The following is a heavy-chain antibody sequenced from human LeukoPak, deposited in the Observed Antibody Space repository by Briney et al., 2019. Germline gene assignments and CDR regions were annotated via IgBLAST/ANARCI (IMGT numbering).Heavy chain of an antibody. Sequence: PSQTLSLTCAVSGGSISSGGYSWSWIQQPPGKGLEWIGYMYHSGSTYYNPSLKSRVTISVDRSKNQFSLKLSSVTAADTAVYYCARGSTAMAFDYWGQGTLVTVSS. D-gene: IGHD5-18*01. CDR2: MYHSGST. CDR1: GGSISSGGYS. CDR3: ARGSTAMAFDY. J-gene: IGHJ4*02. V-gene: IGHV4-30-2*01.